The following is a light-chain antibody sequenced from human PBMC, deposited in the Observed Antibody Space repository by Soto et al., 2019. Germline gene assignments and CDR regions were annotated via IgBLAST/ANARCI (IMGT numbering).Light chain of an antibody. CDR3: QQYYSFSCT. J-gene: IGKJ2*02. CDR2: DVF. CDR1: QSISSW. Sequence: DIQMTQSPSTLSASVGERVTITCRASQSISSWVAWYQQKPGRAPKLLIYDVFNLQSVVPSRFSGSGSRTEFTLTISSLQPYDSATYYCQQYYSFSCTVXPGT. V-gene: IGKV1-5*01.